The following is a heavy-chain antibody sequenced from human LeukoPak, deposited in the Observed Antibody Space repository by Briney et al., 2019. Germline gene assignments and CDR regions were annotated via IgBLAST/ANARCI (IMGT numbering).Heavy chain of an antibody. CDR1: GFTFSSYG. CDR3: ARDRIRGAVAGYFDY. D-gene: IGHD6-19*01. Sequence: PGGSLRLSCAASGFTFSSYGMHWVRQAPGKGLEWVAVIWYDGSNKYYADSVKGRFTIPRDNSKNTLYLQMNSLRAEDTAVYYCARDRIRGAVAGYFDYWGQGTLVTVSS. CDR2: IWYDGSNK. V-gene: IGHV3-33*01. J-gene: IGHJ4*02.